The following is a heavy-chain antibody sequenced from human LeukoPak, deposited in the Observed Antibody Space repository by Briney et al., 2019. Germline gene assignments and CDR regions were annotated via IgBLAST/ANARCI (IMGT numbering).Heavy chain of an antibody. CDR2: IRSKAYGGTT. V-gene: IGHV3-49*04. Sequence: AGGSLRLSCTASGFTFGDYAMSWVRQAPGKGLEWVGFIRSKAYGGTTEYAASVKGRFTISRDDSKSIAYPQMNSLKTEDTAVYYCTRDRAPDYWGQGTLVTVSS. CDR1: GFTFGDYA. CDR3: TRDRAPDY. J-gene: IGHJ4*02.